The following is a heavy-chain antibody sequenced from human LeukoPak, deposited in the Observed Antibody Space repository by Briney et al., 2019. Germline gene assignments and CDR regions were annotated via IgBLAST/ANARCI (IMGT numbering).Heavy chain of an antibody. V-gene: IGHV3-23*01. CDR2: ISGSGGST. J-gene: IGHJ4*02. D-gene: IGHD3-22*01. CDR1: GFTFSSYS. CDR3: AKARGTVVPPFDY. Sequence: GGSLRPSCAASGFTFSSYSMNWVRQAPGKGLEWVSGISGSGGSTYYADSVKGRFTISRDNSKNTLYLQMNSLRAEDTAVYYCAKARGTVVPPFDYWGQGTLVTVSS.